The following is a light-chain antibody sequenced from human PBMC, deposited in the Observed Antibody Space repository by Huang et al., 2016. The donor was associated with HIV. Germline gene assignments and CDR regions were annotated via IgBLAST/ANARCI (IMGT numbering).Light chain of an antibody. CDR3: HQYNNWLLS. CDR2: GSS. CDR1: RSVSTN. J-gene: IGKJ4*01. Sequence: EIVMTQSPATLSVSPGERVTLSCRANRSVSTNLAWYQQRPGQAPRLLSYGSSTRAPGIPARVSGSGSGTDFSLTISSLQSEDFALYYCHQYNNWLLSFGGGTRVDI. V-gene: IGKV3-15*01.